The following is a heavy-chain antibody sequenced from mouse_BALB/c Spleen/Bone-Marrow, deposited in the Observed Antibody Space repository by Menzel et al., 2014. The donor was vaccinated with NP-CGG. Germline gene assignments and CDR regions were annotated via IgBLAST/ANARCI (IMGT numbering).Heavy chain of an antibody. CDR1: GYAFSSYW. D-gene: IGHD2-10*02. Sequence: VQLVESGAELVRPGSSVKISCKASGYAFSSYWMNWVKQRPGQGLEWIGQIYPGDGDTNYNGKSKGKATLTADKSSSTAYMRLSSLTSEDSAVYFCARQYGNYFDYWGQGTTLTVSS. V-gene: IGHV1-80*01. CDR3: ARQYGNYFDY. CDR2: IYPGDGDT. J-gene: IGHJ2*01.